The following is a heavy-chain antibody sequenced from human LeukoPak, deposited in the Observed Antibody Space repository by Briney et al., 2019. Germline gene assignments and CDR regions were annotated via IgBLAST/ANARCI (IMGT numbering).Heavy chain of an antibody. CDR2: IRYDGSNK. V-gene: IGHV3-30*02. CDR1: GFTFSTYY. D-gene: IGHD2-21*02. J-gene: IGHJ4*02. Sequence: GGSLRLSCAASGFTFSTYYMSWVRQAPGKGLEWVAFIRYDGSNKYYADSVKGRFTISRDNSKNTLYLQMNSLRAEDTAVYYCAKETLAYCGGDCLDYFDYWGQGTLVTVSS. CDR3: AKETLAYCGGDCLDYFDY.